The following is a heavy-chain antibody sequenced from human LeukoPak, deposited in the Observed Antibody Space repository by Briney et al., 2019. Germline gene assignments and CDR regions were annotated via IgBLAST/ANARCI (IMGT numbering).Heavy chain of an antibody. CDR3: TTVNSSPYYYYSMDV. CDR2: IKSEAAGGTT. V-gene: IGHV3-15*01. CDR1: GFTFSNAW. Sequence: PGGSLRLSCAASGFTFSNAWMSWVRQAPGKGLEWLGRIKSEAAGGTTDFSAPVKGRFTISRDDSKNTLFLQMNSLKTEDTAVYYCTTVNSSPYYYYSMDVWGIGTTVTVSS. D-gene: IGHD5-18*01. J-gene: IGHJ6*03.